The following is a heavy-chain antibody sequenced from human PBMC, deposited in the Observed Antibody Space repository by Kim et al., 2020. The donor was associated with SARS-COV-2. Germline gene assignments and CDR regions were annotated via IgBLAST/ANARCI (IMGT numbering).Heavy chain of an antibody. CDR3: GKDLVPGGLDV. J-gene: IGHJ6*02. V-gene: IGHV3-9*01. D-gene: IGHD2-8*02. CDR2: M. Sequence: MDYADSGKGRFTISRDFAKNSLYLQMNSLRVDDTALYYCGKDLVPGGLDVWGQGTTVTVSS.